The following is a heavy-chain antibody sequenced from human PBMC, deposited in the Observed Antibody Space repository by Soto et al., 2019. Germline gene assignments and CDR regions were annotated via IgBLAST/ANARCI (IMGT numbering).Heavy chain of an antibody. CDR1: GGTFSSYA. J-gene: IGHJ6*02. Sequence: GASVKVSCKASGGTFSSYAISWVRQAPGQGLEWMGGIIPIFGTANYAQKFQGRVTITADESTSTAYMELSSLRSEDTAVYYCASTLREYYYYGMDVWGQGTTVTVSS. D-gene: IGHD2-15*01. CDR2: IIPIFGTA. V-gene: IGHV1-69*13. CDR3: ASTLREYYYYGMDV.